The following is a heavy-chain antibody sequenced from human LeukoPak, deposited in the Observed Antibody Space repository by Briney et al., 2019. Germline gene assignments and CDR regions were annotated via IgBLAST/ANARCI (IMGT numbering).Heavy chain of an antibody. D-gene: IGHD6-25*01. CDR3: ARVGSAAATADY. CDR2: INPRGGSR. V-gene: IGHV1-46*01. Sequence: ASVKVSCKASGYTFTTYYMHWMRQAPGQGPEWMGIINPRGGSRDYSQKFQGRITMTSDTSTSTVYMELSSLRSDDTAVYFCARVGSAAATADYWGQGTLVTVSS. CDR1: GYTFTTYY. J-gene: IGHJ4*02.